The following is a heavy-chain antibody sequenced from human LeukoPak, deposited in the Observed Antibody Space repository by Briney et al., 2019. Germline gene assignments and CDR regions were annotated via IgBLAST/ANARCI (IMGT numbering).Heavy chain of an antibody. V-gene: IGHV3-9*01. D-gene: IGHD3-16*02. Sequence: GGSLRLSCAASGFTFDDYAMHWVRQAPGKGLEWVSGISWNSGSIGYADSVKGRFTISRDNAKNSLYLQMNSLRAEDTALYYCARVAFGGVILTYHFDYWGQGTLVTVSS. J-gene: IGHJ4*02. CDR3: ARVAFGGVILTYHFDY. CDR2: ISWNSGSI. CDR1: GFTFDDYA.